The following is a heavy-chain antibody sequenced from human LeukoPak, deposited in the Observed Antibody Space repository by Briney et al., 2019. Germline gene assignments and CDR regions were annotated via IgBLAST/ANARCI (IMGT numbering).Heavy chain of an antibody. J-gene: IGHJ3*02. CDR2: INHSGST. D-gene: IGHD3-22*01. CDR3: ARRVTMIVVVADAFDI. Sequence: PSETLSPTCAVYGGSFSGYYWSWLRQPPGKGLEWIGEINHSGSTNYNPSLKSRVTISVDTSKNQFSLKLSSVTAADTAVYYCARRVTMIVVVADAFDIWGQGTMVTVSS. CDR1: GGSFSGYY. V-gene: IGHV4-34*01.